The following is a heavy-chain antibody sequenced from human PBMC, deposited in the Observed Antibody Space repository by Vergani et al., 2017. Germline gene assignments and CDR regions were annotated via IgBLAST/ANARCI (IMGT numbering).Heavy chain of an antibody. J-gene: IGHJ4*02. CDR1: GGSISSGSYY. Sequence: QVQLQESGPGLVKPSQTLSLTCTVSGGSISSGSYYWSWIRQPAGKGLEWIGRIYTSGSTNYNPSLKSRVTMSVDTSKNQFSLKLSSVTAADTAVYYCARDLGFWSGYLDLGQGTLVTVSS. V-gene: IGHV4-61*02. CDR3: ARDLGFWSGYLD. D-gene: IGHD3-3*01. CDR2: IYTSGST.